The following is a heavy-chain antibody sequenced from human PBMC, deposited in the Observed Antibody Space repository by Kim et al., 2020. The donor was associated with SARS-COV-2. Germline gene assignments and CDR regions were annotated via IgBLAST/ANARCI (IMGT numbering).Heavy chain of an antibody. CDR2: INHSGST. V-gene: IGHV4-34*01. D-gene: IGHD1-7*01. Sequence: SETLSLTCAVYGGSFSGYYWSWIRQPPGKGLEWIGEINHSGSTNYNPSLKSRVTISVDTSKNQFSLKLSSVTAADTAVYYCARGARTRIPTYWGQGTLVTVSS. CDR1: GGSFSGYY. J-gene: IGHJ4*02. CDR3: ARGARTRIPTY.